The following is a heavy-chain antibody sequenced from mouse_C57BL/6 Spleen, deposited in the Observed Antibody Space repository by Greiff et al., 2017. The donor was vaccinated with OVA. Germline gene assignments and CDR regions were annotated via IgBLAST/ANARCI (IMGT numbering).Heavy chain of an antibody. CDR3: TRTDYSNYTDY. CDR2: IDPETGGT. CDR1: GYTFTDYE. V-gene: IGHV1-15*01. D-gene: IGHD2-5*01. J-gene: IGHJ4*01. Sequence: VQLQQSGAELVRPGASVTLSCKASGYTFTDYEMHWVKQTPVHGLEWIGAIDPETGGTAYNQKFKGKAILTADKSSSTAYMELRSLTSEDSAVYYCTRTDYSNYTDYWGQGTAVTVSS.